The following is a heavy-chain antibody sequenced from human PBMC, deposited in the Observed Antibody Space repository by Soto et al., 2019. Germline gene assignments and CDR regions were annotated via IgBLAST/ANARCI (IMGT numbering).Heavy chain of an antibody. CDR2: MSHDGST. CDR3: AVAVTGPYGY. Sequence: QVQLQESGPVLVKPSGTLSLTCAVSGGSISSTNWCSWVRQPPGKGLEWIGEMSHDGSTKNNPSLKSRVTMSVEKSKNQFSLRLSSVTAADTAVYYCAVAVTGPYGYWGQGTLVTVSS. D-gene: IGHD2-21*02. CDR1: GGSISSTNW. V-gene: IGHV4-4*02. J-gene: IGHJ4*02.